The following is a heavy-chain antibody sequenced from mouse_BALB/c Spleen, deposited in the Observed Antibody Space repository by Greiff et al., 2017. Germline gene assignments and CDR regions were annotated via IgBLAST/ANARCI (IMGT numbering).Heavy chain of an antibody. V-gene: IGHV1-7*01. CDR3: ARGYYGNYDDY. J-gene: IGHJ2*01. Sequence: QVQLQQSGAELAKPGASVKMSCKASGYTFTSYWMHWVKQRPGQGLEWIGYINPSTGYTEYNQKFKDKATLTADKSSSTAYMQLSSLTSEDSAVYYCARGYYGNYDDYWGQGTTLTVSS. D-gene: IGHD2-1*01. CDR2: INPSTGYT. CDR1: GYTFTSYW.